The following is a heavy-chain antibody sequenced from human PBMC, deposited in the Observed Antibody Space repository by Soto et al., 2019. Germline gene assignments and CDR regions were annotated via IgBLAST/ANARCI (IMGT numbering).Heavy chain of an antibody. J-gene: IGHJ4*02. CDR3: AYRPRGYAYYFDY. CDR1: GFSRSSRGVA. Sequence: QITLKESGPTLVKPTQTLTLTCTCSGFSRSSRGVAMGWFRQPPGKALEWLALIYWDEDKWYSPSLKSRLTITDDTSQNQVVLTMTNMDPVDTATYYCAYRPRGYAYYFDYWGQGTLVTVSS. CDR2: IYWDEDK. V-gene: IGHV2-5*02. D-gene: IGHD5-12*01.